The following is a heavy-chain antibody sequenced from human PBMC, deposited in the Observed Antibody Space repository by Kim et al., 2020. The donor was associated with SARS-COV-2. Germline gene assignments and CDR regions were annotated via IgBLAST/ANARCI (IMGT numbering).Heavy chain of an antibody. V-gene: IGHV3-48*04. Sequence: GGSLRLSCAASGFTFSSYSMNWVRQAPGKGLEWVSYISSSSSTIYYADSVKGRFTISRDNAKNSLYLQMNSLRAEDTAVYYCARSGYSGYVNPNYYYYYGMDVWGQGTTVTVSS. D-gene: IGHD5-12*01. CDR3: ARSGYSGYVNPNYYYYYGMDV. CDR1: GFTFSSYS. CDR2: ISSSSSTI. J-gene: IGHJ6*02.